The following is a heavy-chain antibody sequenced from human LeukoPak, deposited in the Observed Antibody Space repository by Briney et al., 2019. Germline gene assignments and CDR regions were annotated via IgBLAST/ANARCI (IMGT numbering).Heavy chain of an antibody. V-gene: IGHV4-4*07. Sequence: SETLSLTCTVSGGSLSSYYWSWIRQPAGKGLEWIGRIYTSGSTNYNPSLKSRVTMSVDTSKNQFSLKLSSVTAADTAVYYCARHLPSITSGYFDYWGQGTLVTVSS. CDR1: GGSLSSYY. CDR2: IYTSGST. J-gene: IGHJ4*02. CDR3: ARHLPSITSGYFDY. D-gene: IGHD3-10*01.